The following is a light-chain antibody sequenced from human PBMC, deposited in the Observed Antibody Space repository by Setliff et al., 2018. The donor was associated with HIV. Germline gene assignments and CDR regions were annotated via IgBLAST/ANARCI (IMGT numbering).Light chain of an antibody. CDR2: EVS. CDR1: SSDVGGYNY. CDR3: TSYTGSSTYI. J-gene: IGLJ1*01. V-gene: IGLV2-14*01. Sequence: QSALAQPASVSGYPGQSITISCTGTSSDVGGYNYVSWYQQHPGKAPKLIIYEVSNRPSGLSNRFSGSKSGNTASLTISGLQAEDAADYYCTSYTGSSTYIFGTGTKVTVL.